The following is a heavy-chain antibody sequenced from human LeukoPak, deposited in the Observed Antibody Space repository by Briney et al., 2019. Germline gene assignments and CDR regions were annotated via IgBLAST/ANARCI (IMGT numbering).Heavy chain of an antibody. CDR3: TRDRRKGAPNNDY. Sequence: GGSLRLSCTTSGFTFGDYVMSWVRQAPGKGLEWVGFIRSKAYGGTTEYAASVKGRFTISRDDSKSIAYLQMNSLKTGDTAVYYCTRDRRKGAPNNDYWGQGTLVTVSS. CDR1: GFTFGDYV. V-gene: IGHV3-49*04. J-gene: IGHJ4*02. CDR2: IRSKAYGGTT.